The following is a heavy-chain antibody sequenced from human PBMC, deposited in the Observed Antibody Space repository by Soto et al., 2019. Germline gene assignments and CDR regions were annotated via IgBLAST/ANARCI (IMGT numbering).Heavy chain of an antibody. CDR1: RFTFSSYA. CDR2: IDGSGGDT. V-gene: IGHV3-23*01. CDR3: AKEGYSSGWYWDF. Sequence: EVQLLESGGGLVQPGGSLRLSCAASRFTFSSYAMIWVRPAPGKGLEWVAAIDGSGGDTYYSDSVKGRFTVSRDNSKNTLYLQMNSLRVDDTAVYYCAKEGYSSGWYWDFWGQGTLVTVPS. D-gene: IGHD6-19*01. J-gene: IGHJ4*02.